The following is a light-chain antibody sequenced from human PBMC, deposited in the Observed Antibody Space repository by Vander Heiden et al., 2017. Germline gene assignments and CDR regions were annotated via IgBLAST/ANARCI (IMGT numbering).Light chain of an antibody. CDR1: QGFSSW. Sequence: DLQLTQSPSSVSASVGDRVTITCRASQGFSSWLAWYQQKPGKAPKLLIYAASSLQSGVPSRFSGSGSGTDFTLTISSLQPEDFATYYCQQANSFPWTFGQGTKVEIK. CDR2: AAS. J-gene: IGKJ1*01. CDR3: QQANSFPWT. V-gene: IGKV1-12*01.